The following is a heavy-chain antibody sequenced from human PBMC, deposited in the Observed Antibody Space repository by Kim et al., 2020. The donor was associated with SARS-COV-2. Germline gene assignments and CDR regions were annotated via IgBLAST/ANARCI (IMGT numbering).Heavy chain of an antibody. Sequence: GGSLRLSCAASGFTFSSYGMHWVRQAPGKGLEWVAVISYDGSNKYYADSVKGRFTISRDNSKNTLYLQMNSLRAEDTAVYYCAKDRRKFNIAVAGSYFDYWGQGTLVTVSS. CDR3: AKDRRKFNIAVAGSYFDY. J-gene: IGHJ4*02. D-gene: IGHD6-19*01. CDR1: GFTFSSYG. CDR2: ISYDGSNK. V-gene: IGHV3-30*18.